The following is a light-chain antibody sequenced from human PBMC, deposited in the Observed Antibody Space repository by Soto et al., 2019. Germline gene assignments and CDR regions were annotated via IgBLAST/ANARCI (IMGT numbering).Light chain of an antibody. CDR2: EAS. Sequence: DVPLTQSPSTVSASVGDRVTITCRASETVDGWLAWYQQKPGKAPNLLISEASTLQSGVSSRFSGSGSETDFTLTVSSLQPGDSATYYCQQYSSYPYTFGQGTRLEIK. V-gene: IGKV1-5*03. J-gene: IGKJ2*01. CDR1: ETVDGW. CDR3: QQYSSYPYT.